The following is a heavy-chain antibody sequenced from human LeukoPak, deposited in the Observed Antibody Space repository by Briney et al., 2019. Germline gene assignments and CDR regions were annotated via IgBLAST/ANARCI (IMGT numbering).Heavy chain of an antibody. Sequence: PSETLSLTCTVSGGSISSYYWSWIRQPAGKGLEWIGRIYTSGSTNYNPSLKSRVTMLVDTSKNQFSLKLSSVTAADTAVYYCARDYGYCSSTSCYTSFDYWGQGTLVTVSS. V-gene: IGHV4-4*07. CDR1: GGSISSYY. CDR2: IYTSGST. D-gene: IGHD2-2*02. J-gene: IGHJ4*02. CDR3: ARDYGYCSSTSCYTSFDY.